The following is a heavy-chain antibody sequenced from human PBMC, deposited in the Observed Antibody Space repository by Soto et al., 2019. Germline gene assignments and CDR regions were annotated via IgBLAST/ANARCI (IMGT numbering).Heavy chain of an antibody. CDR3: ARGRVAIFGVARGFDP. V-gene: IGHV1-8*01. Sequence: ASVKVSCKASGYTFTSYDINWVRQATVQGLEWMGWMNPNSGNTGYAQKFQGRVTMTRNTSISTAYMELSSLRSEDTAVYYCARGRVAIFGVARGFDPWGQGTLVTVSA. J-gene: IGHJ5*02. CDR1: GYTFTSYD. D-gene: IGHD3-3*01. CDR2: MNPNSGNT.